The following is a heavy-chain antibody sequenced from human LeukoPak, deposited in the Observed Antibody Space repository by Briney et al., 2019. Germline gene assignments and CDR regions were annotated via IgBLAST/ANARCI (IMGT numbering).Heavy chain of an antibody. V-gene: IGHV3-21*01. CDR1: GFSFTTSG. D-gene: IGHD3-3*02. Sequence: PGGTLRLSCAASGFSFTTSGMSWVRQAPGKGLEWVSGISSSGDETHYADSVRGRFTISRDNAKNSLYLQMNSLRAEDTAVYYCARLVLGYFDYWGQGTLVTVSS. CDR2: ISSSGDET. J-gene: IGHJ4*02. CDR3: ARLVLGYFDY.